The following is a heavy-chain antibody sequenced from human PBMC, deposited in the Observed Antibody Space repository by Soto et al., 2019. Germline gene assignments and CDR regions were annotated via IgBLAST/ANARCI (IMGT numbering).Heavy chain of an antibody. Sequence: ASVKVSCKASGYTFTGYYMHWVRQAPGQGLEWMGWINPNSGGTNYAQKLQGRVTMTRDTSISTAYMELSRLRSDDTAVYYCAREDLKLRDIAMVTRQFDYWGQGTLVTVSS. J-gene: IGHJ4*02. D-gene: IGHD5-18*01. CDR1: GYTFTGYY. CDR2: INPNSGGT. V-gene: IGHV1-2*02. CDR3: AREDLKLRDIAMVTRQFDY.